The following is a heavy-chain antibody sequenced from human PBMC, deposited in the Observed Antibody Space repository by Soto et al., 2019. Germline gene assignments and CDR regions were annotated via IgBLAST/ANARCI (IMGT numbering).Heavy chain of an antibody. CDR3: ASGRYDASGYFDY. D-gene: IGHD3-22*01. CDR1: GYSISYGYY. J-gene: IGHJ4*02. Sequence: SETLSLTCGVSGYSISYGYYWGWIRQPPGKGLEWIGNIYYNGSTNYNPSLKSRVTMSVDKSKNHFSLNLTSVTAADTAVYYCASGRYDASGYFDYWGQGTLVTVSS. V-gene: IGHV4-38-2*01. CDR2: IYYNGST.